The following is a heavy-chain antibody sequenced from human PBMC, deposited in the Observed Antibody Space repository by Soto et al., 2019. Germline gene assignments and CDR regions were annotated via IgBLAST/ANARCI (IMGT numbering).Heavy chain of an antibody. V-gene: IGHV5-51*01. CDR1: GYSFTSYW. CDR2: IDPDSNT. D-gene: IGHD6-19*01. CDR3: ARRTHNSGLPNYIDY. J-gene: IGHJ4*02. Sequence: GESLKISCNGSGYSFTSYWSGWVRQMPGKGLEWMGIIDPDSNTRYSPSFQGQVTISADKSINKAYLQWSSLKAAHPAIYHGARRTHNSGLPNYIDYWGQGTLVTVSS.